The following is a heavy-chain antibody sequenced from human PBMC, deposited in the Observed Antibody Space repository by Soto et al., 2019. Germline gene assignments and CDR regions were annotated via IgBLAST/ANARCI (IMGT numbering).Heavy chain of an antibody. Sequence: EVQLVESGGGLVQPGGSLKLSCAASGFTFSGSSMHWVRRASGKGLEWVGRIRSKANNYATAYAASVKGRFTISRDDSKNTAYLQMNSLTAEDTAVDYCTANHHKDHTKLHQWGQGTLVTVSS. CDR2: IRSKANNYAT. CDR3: TANHHKDHTKLHQ. D-gene: IGHD2-21*01. V-gene: IGHV3-73*01. CDR1: GFTFSGSS. J-gene: IGHJ4*02.